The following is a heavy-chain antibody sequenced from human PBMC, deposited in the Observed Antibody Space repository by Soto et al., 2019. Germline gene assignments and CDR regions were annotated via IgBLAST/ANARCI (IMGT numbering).Heavy chain of an antibody. J-gene: IGHJ5*02. Sequence: EVQVLESGGGWEQPGGSLRLSCAASGFTFSRYALNGFRRAPGKGLEWVSAVSVGGDRIYAHSVNGRCTVSRDDSKNTVYLQMDSLRAEDAAVYYLAKSAEYESLAVSSAWGRGTLVSVSS. CDR1: GFTFSRYA. CDR3: AKSAEYESLAVSSA. V-gene: IGHV3-23*01. CDR2: VSVGGDR. D-gene: IGHD3-9*01.